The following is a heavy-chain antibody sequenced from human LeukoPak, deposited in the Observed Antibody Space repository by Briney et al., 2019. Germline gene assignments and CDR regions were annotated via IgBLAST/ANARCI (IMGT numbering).Heavy chain of an antibody. CDR1: GFTFSYYY. J-gene: IGHJ6*02. V-gene: IGHV3-11*01. CDR3: ASGSSEYYYYYGMDV. CDR2: ISSSGSTI. Sequence: GSLRLSFAASGFTFSYYYMSWIRQAPGKGLGWVSYISSSGSTIYYADSVKGRFTISRDNAKNSLYLQMNSLRAEDTAVYYCASGSSEYYYYYGMDVWGQGTTVTVSS. D-gene: IGHD1-26*01.